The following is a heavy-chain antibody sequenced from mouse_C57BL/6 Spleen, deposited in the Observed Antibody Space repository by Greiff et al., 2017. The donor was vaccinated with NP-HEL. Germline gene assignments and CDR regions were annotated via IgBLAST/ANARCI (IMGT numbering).Heavy chain of an antibody. Sequence: QVQLQQSGPELVKPGASVKLSCKASGYTFTSYDINWVKQRPGQGLEWIGWIYPRDGSTKYNEKFKGKATLTVDTSSSTAYMELHSLTSEDSAVYFCARVGDYGSSQAWFAYWGQGTLVTVSA. D-gene: IGHD1-1*01. V-gene: IGHV1-85*01. CDR2: IYPRDGST. CDR1: GYTFTSYD. J-gene: IGHJ3*01. CDR3: ARVGDYGSSQAWFAY.